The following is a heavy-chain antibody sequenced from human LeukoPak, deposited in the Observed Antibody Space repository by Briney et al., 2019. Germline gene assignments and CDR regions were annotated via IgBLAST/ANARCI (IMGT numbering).Heavy chain of an antibody. CDR3: ARERDYYDSDGMDV. Sequence: PGGSLRLSCAASGFTVSSNYMSWVRQAPGKGLEWVSVIYSGGSTYYADSVKGRFTISRDNSKNTLYLQMNSLRAEDTAVYYCARERDYYDSDGMDVWGQGTTVTVSS. J-gene: IGHJ6*02. V-gene: IGHV3-53*01. CDR1: GFTVSSNY. CDR2: IYSGGST. D-gene: IGHD3-22*01.